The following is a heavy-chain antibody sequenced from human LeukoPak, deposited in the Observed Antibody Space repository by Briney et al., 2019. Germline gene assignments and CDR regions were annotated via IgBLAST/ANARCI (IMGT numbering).Heavy chain of an antibody. D-gene: IGHD5-12*01. CDR3: ARAGFQGPSDIVATTFDY. J-gene: IGHJ4*02. V-gene: IGHV6-1*01. CDR2: TYYRSKWYN. CDR1: GDSVSSNSAA. Sequence: SQTLSLTCAISGDSVSSNSAAWNWIRQSPSRGLEWLGRTYYRSKWYNDYAVSVKSRITINPDTSKNQFSLQLNSVTPEDTAVYYCARAGFQGPSDIVATTFDYWGQGTLVTVSS.